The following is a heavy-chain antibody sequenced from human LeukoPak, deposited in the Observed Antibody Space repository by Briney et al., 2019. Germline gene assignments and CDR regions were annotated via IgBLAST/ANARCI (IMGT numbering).Heavy chain of an antibody. J-gene: IGHJ4*02. D-gene: IGHD5/OR15-5a*01. CDR3: ATGEGVSTISY. V-gene: IGHV3-48*01. CDR2: TSSRSGTI. CDR1: GFTFSTYS. Sequence: GGSLRLPCAASGFTFSTYSMTWVRQAPGKGLEWLSYTSSRSGTIYYADSVKGRFTISRDNAKNSLYLQMNSLRAEDTAVYYCATGEGVSTISYWGQGTLVTVSS.